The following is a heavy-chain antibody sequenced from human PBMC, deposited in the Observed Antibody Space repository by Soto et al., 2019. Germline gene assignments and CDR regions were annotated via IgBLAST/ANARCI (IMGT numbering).Heavy chain of an antibody. J-gene: IGHJ2*01. Sequence: QVHLVQSGAEVKKPGASVKVSCKASGYTLTRYGITWVRQAPGQGLEWMGSISAYNANTNYAQKLQGRLTMTTDTXXXTXXXXXXXXTSDDTAVYXXXXXVFRYFDLWGRGTLVSVSS. D-gene: IGHD1-20*01. CDR1: GYTLTRYG. CDR3: XXXVFRYFDL. V-gene: IGHV1-18*01. CDR2: ISAYNANT.